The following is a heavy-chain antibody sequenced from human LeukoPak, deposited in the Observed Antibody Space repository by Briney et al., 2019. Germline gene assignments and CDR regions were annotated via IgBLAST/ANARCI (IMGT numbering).Heavy chain of an antibody. Sequence: PGGSLRLSCAASGFTFSSYGMHWVRQAPGKGLEWVAFIRYDGSNKYYADSVKGRFTISRDNSKNTLYLQMNSLRAEDTAVYYCAKDSTKIAVAGTWSDYWGQGTLVTVSS. CDR1: GFTFSSYG. V-gene: IGHV3-30*02. J-gene: IGHJ4*02. D-gene: IGHD6-19*01. CDR2: IRYDGSNK. CDR3: AKDSTKIAVAGTWSDY.